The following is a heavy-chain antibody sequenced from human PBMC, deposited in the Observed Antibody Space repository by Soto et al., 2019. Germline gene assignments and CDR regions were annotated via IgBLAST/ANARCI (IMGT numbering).Heavy chain of an antibody. Sequence: GGSLRLSCAASGFTFSGSAMHWVRQASGKGLEWVGRIRSKANSYATAYATSVKGRFTISRDDSKNTAYLQMNSLKTEDTAVYYCTRRGYSYGYPEYYYYGMDVWGQGNTVTVSS. CDR3: TRRGYSYGYPEYYYYGMDV. CDR1: GFTFSGSA. D-gene: IGHD5-18*01. V-gene: IGHV3-73*01. J-gene: IGHJ6*02. CDR2: IRSKANSYAT.